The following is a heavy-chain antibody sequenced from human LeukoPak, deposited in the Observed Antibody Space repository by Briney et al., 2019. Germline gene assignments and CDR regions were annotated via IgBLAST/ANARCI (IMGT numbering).Heavy chain of an antibody. V-gene: IGHV3-23*01. Sequence: GGSLRLSCAASGFTFSNYAMRWVRQAPGKGLEWVSGISGSGDSTYYADSVKGRFTISRDNSKNTLYLQMNSLRAEDTAVYYCARVHYMDVWGKGTTVTISS. J-gene: IGHJ6*03. CDR1: GFTFSNYA. CDR2: ISGSGDST. CDR3: ARVHYMDV.